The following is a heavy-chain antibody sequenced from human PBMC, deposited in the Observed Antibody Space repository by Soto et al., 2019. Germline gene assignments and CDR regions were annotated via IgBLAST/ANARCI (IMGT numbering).Heavy chain of an antibody. V-gene: IGHV2-5*02. J-gene: IGHJ3*02. D-gene: IGHD3-22*01. Sequence: QITLKESGPTLVKPTQTLTLTCTFSGFSLSTSGVGVGWIRQPPGKALEWLALIYWDDDKRYSPSLKSRLTTSKNTSRNQVVLTMTNLDPVDTATYYCAHQPYYSDNSGYLRGAFAIWGRAGMVAVSS. CDR2: IYWDDDK. CDR1: GFSLSTSGVG. CDR3: AHQPYYSDNSGYLRGAFAI.